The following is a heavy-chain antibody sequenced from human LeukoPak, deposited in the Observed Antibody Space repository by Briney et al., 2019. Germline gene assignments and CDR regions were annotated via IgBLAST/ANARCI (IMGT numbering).Heavy chain of an antibody. J-gene: IGHJ5*02. D-gene: IGHD6-13*01. CDR2: ISGSGGST. CDR1: GFTFSSYS. CDR3: AKDYIIAAALNWFDP. Sequence: PGGSLRLSCAASGFTFSSYSMNWVRQAPGKGLEWVSAISGSGGSTYYADSVKGRFTISRDNSKNTLYLQMNSLRAEDTAVYYCAKDYIIAAALNWFDPWGQGTLVTVSS. V-gene: IGHV3-23*01.